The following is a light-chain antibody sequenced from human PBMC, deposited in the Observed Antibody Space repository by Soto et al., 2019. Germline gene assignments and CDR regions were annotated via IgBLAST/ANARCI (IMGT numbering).Light chain of an antibody. V-gene: IGLV1-40*01. CDR3: QSYYSSLSVVV. Sequence: QSALTQPPSVSGSPGQRVTISCTGTSSDIGAGYDVHWYQQLPGKAPKLLIYGDSNRPSGVPDRFSGSKSGTSASLAITGLQAADEADYYCQSYYSSLSVVVFGAGTKLTVL. J-gene: IGLJ2*01. CDR2: GDS. CDR1: SSDIGAGYD.